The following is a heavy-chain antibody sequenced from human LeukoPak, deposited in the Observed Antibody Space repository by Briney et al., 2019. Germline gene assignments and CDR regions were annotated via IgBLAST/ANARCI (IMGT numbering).Heavy chain of an antibody. V-gene: IGHV4-61*01. J-gene: IGHJ4*02. D-gene: IGHD6-19*01. Sequence: SETLSLTCTVSGGSVSSGSYYWSWIRQPPGKGLEWIGDIYYSGSTNYNPSLKSRVTISVDTSKNQCSLKLSSVTAADTAVYYCARDTSRIAVAGTGFDYWGQGTLVTVSS. CDR2: IYYSGST. CDR3: ARDTSRIAVAGTGFDY. CDR1: GGSVSSGSYY.